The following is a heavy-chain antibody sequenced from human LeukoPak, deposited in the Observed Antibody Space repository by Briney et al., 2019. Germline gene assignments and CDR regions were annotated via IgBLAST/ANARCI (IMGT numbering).Heavy chain of an antibody. CDR3: ANQRMAGSYLFDY. CDR2: IRYDGSNK. Sequence: PGGSLRLSCAASGFTFSSYGMHWVRQAPGKGLEWVAFIRYDGSNKYYADSVKGRFTISRDSSKNTLYLQMNSLRAEDTAVYYCANQRMAGSYLFDYWGQGTLVTVPS. D-gene: IGHD1-26*01. CDR1: GFTFSSYG. J-gene: IGHJ4*02. V-gene: IGHV3-30*02.